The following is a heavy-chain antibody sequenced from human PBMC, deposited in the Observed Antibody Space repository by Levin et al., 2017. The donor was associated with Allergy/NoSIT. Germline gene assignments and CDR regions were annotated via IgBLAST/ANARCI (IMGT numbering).Heavy chain of an antibody. CDR1: SGSISNYH. D-gene: IGHD3-10*01. CDR3: ARHVYIDGSPFDH. J-gene: IGHJ4*02. V-gene: IGHV4-59*08. Sequence: SETLSLTCSVSSGSISNYHWSWIRQSPAEGLEWIGHISNSGNTNYNPSLTSRVTISLDTSKSQISLRLSTLTAADTAVYYCARHVYIDGSPFDHWGQGTLVAVSS. CDR2: ISNSGNT.